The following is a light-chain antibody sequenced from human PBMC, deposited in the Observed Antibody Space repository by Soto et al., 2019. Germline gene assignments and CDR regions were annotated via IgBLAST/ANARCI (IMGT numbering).Light chain of an antibody. J-gene: IGKJ1*01. CDR1: QPISSW. CDR3: QQYENYWT. Sequence: MQMRQPPRTLSASVGEGVTITCRASQPISSWLAWYHQKPRKAPKLLIYDASNLESGVPSRFSGSGSGTEFTLTISSLQPEDFGNYYCQQYENYWTFGQGTKVDIK. CDR2: DAS. V-gene: IGKV1-5*01.